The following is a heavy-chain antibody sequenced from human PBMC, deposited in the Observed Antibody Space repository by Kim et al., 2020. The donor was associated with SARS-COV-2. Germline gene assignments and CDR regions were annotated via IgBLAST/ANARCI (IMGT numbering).Heavy chain of an antibody. CDR2: INTNTGNP. CDR3: ARDREELRYFDWLLLNDAFDI. J-gene: IGHJ3*02. Sequence: ASVKVSCKASGYTFTSYAMNWVRQAPGQGLEWMGWINTNTGNPTYAQGFTGRFVFSLDTSVSTAYLQISSLKAEDTAVYYCARDREELRYFDWLLLNDAFDIWGQGTMVTVSS. D-gene: IGHD3-9*01. V-gene: IGHV7-4-1*02. CDR1: GYTFTSYA.